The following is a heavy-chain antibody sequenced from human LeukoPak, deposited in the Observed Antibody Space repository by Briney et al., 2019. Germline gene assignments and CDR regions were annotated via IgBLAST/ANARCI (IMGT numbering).Heavy chain of an antibody. J-gene: IGHJ4*02. V-gene: IGHV3-74*01. CDR2: INSDGSST. Sequence: QPGGSLRLSCAASGFTFSSYWMHWVRQAPGKGLVWVSRINSDGSSTNYADSVKGRFTISRDNAKNTLYLQMNSLRAEDTAVDYCARALGGPHPFDYWGQGTLVTVAS. CDR3: ARALGGPHPFDY. D-gene: IGHD1-26*01. CDR1: GFTFSSYW.